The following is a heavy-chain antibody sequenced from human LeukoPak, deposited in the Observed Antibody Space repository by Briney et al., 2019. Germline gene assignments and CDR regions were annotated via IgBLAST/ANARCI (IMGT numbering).Heavy chain of an antibody. J-gene: IGHJ4*02. V-gene: IGHV4-59*08. Sequence: SETLSLTCTVSGDSISSYYWSWIRQPPGKGLEWIGYIYYSGSTNYNPSLKSRVAISVDTSKNQFSLKLSSVTAADTAVYYCARGPRQIGYCSGGSCPYYFDYWGQGTLVTVSS. CDR3: ARGPRQIGYCSGGSCPYYFDY. CDR1: GDSISSYY. CDR2: IYYSGST. D-gene: IGHD2-15*01.